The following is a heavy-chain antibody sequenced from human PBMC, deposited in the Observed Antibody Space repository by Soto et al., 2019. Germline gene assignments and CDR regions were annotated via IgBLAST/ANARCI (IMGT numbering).Heavy chain of an antibody. J-gene: IGHJ4*02. CDR1: GFPFSSYG. CDR2: ISYDGSNK. D-gene: IGHD2-15*01. CDR3: AGGQYYFDY. V-gene: IGHV3-30*03. Sequence: QVQLVESGGGVVQPGRSLRLSCAASGFPFSSYGMHWVRQAPGKGLDWVALISYDGSNKCYADSVKGRFTISRDNSKHTLYLEMSSLRVEDTAVYYCAGGQYYFDYCGQGTLVSVSS.